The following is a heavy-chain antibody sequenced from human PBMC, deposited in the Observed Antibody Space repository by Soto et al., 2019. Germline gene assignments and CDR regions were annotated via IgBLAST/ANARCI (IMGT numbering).Heavy chain of an antibody. CDR2: ISRSSSYI. D-gene: IGHD3-9*01. CDR3: AKHRRPNYDILTGYYNYFDY. Sequence: GGSLRLSCAASGFTFSSYSMNWVRQAPGKGLDWVSSISRSSSYIYYADSVKGRFTISRDNAKNSLYLQMNSLRAEDTAVYYCAKHRRPNYDILTGYYNYFDYWGQGTLVTVSS. V-gene: IGHV3-21*04. J-gene: IGHJ4*02. CDR1: GFTFSSYS.